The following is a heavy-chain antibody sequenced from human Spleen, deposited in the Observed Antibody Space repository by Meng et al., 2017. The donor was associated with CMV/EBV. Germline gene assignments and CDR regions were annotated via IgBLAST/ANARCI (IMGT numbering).Heavy chain of an antibody. CDR3: ARSGSSSWIDY. CDR2: TYNSSKWYN. V-gene: IGHV6-1*01. D-gene: IGHD6-13*01. Sequence: QGKLEQSVAGLVKPSESLTLSCAISGVSVISYSVTWNRIGPSPSLGLDSLGRTYNSSKWYNGYAVSVKSRITINTDTSKFQLSLHLNSVDPAETAMSNCARSGSSSWIDYWGQGTLVTVSS. CDR1: GVSVISYSVT. J-gene: IGHJ4*02.